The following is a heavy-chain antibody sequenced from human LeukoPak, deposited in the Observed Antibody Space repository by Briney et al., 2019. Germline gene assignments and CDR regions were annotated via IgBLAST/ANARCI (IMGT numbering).Heavy chain of an antibody. V-gene: IGHV3-74*01. CDR2: INSDGSWT. CDR1: GNYW. CDR3: AKVRIVGATTGFDY. Sequence: GGSLRLSCAASGNYWMHWVRRAPGKGLVWVSHINSDGSWTSYADSVKGRFTISRDNSKNTLYLQMNSLRAEDTAVYYCAKVRIVGATTGFDYWGQGTLVTVSS. J-gene: IGHJ4*02. D-gene: IGHD1-26*01.